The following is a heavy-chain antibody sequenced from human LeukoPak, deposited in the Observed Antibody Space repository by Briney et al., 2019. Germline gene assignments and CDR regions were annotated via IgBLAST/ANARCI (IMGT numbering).Heavy chain of an antibody. CDR1: GGSISNYY. CDR3: ARHYGSGRPYFDY. CDR2: IYYSGST. V-gene: IGHV4-59*01. Sequence: PSETLSLTCTVSGGSISNYYWSWIRQSPGKGLEWIGYIYYSGSTNYNPSLKSRVTISVDTSKNQFSLRLSSVSAADTAVYYCARHYGSGRPYFDYWGQGTLVTVSS. J-gene: IGHJ4*02. D-gene: IGHD3-10*01.